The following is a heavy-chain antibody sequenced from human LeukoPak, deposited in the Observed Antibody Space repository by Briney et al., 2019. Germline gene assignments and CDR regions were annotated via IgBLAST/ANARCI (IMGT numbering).Heavy chain of an antibody. CDR1: GSTFRSHT. D-gene: IGHD2-2*01. Sequence: PGGSLRLSCAASGSTFRSHTMNWVRQAPGKGLEWISYISNTGSVIYYAGSVKGRFTISRDNAKNSLYLQMNSLRAEDTAVYYCARNLPAADYWGQGTLVTVSS. J-gene: IGHJ4*02. V-gene: IGHV3-48*04. CDR3: ARNLPAADY. CDR2: ISNTGSVI.